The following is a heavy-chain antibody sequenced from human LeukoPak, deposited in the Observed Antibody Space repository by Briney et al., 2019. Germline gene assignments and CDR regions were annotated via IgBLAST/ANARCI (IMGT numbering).Heavy chain of an antibody. Sequence: GGSLRLSCAASGFTFSSYGMHWVRQAPGKGLEWVAFIRYDGSNKYYADSVKGRFTISRDNSKNTLYLQMNSLRAEDTAVYYCAKDYSGYSYGRRGYFDYRGQGTLVTVSS. D-gene: IGHD5-18*01. V-gene: IGHV3-30*02. CDR3: AKDYSGYSYGRRGYFDY. CDR1: GFTFSSYG. CDR2: IRYDGSNK. J-gene: IGHJ4*02.